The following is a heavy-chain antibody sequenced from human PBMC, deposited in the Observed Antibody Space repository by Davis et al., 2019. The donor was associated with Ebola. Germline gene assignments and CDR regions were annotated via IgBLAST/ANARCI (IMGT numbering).Heavy chain of an antibody. J-gene: IGHJ4*02. V-gene: IGHV1-18*04. CDR1: GYSFTSYG. D-gene: IGHD3-10*01. CDR2: ISGYNGDT. Sequence: AASVKVSCKTSGYSFTSYGISWVRQAPGQGLEWMGWISGYNGDTAYAQKLQGRVTMTTDTSTSTAYMELRSLRSDDTAVYYCARDVTMVRGVSYFDYWGQGTLLTVSS. CDR3: ARDVTMVRGVSYFDY.